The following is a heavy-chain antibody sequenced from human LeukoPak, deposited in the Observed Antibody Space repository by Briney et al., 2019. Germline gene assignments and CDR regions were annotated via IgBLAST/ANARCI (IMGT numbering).Heavy chain of an antibody. CDR2: ISRSGGST. Sequence: GGSLRLSCAASGFTFSSYAMNWVRQAPGKGLEWVSAISRSGGSTYYADSVKGRFTISRDNSKNTLYLQMNSLRAEDTAVYYCAKGDTTWELPHDCWGQGTLVTVSS. CDR3: AKGDTTWELPHDC. V-gene: IGHV3-23*01. CDR1: GFTFSSYA. J-gene: IGHJ4*02. D-gene: IGHD1-26*01.